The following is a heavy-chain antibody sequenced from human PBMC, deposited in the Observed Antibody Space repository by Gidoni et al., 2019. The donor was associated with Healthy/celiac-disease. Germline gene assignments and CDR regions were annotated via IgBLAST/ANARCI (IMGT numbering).Heavy chain of an antibody. Sequence: QVQLVESGGGLVKPGWSLRPSCAAPGITFLDYYMTWIRQAPAKGRVWISYISRSSSYTNYADSVKGRFTISRDNAKNSLYLQMNSLRAEDTAVYYCARGYSSSFDYWGQGTLVTVSS. D-gene: IGHD6-6*01. V-gene: IGHV3-11*06. CDR2: ISRSSSYT. J-gene: IGHJ4*02. CDR1: GITFLDYY. CDR3: ARGYSSSFDY.